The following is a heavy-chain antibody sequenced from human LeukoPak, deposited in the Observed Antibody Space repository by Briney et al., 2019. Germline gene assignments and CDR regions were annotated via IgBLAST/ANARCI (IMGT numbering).Heavy chain of an antibody. CDR3: ARLFWSDSHSFDY. Sequence: SETLSLTCIVSGGSTSSYYWSWIRQPPGKGLEWLGYIHYSGSTNYNPSLKSRVTISLDTSKKQFSLKLSSVTAADTAVYYCARLFWSDSHSFDYWGQGTLVTVSS. V-gene: IGHV4-59*12. D-gene: IGHD3-3*01. CDR2: IHYSGST. J-gene: IGHJ4*02. CDR1: GGSTSSYY.